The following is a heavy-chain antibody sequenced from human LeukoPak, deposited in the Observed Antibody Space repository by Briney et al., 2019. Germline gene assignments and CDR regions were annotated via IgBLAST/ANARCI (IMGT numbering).Heavy chain of an antibody. CDR3: ARVNRGGWYDF. Sequence: SQTLSLTCALSGDSVSTDSVTWSWFRQSPSRGLEWLGRTYARSKWYDEYAESVKGRIGNNVDTSKNQFSLQLISVTPDDTAIYFCARVNRGGWYDFWGQGTLVTVSS. CDR2: TYARSKWYD. D-gene: IGHD6-19*01. V-gene: IGHV6-1*01. CDR1: GDSVSTDSVT. J-gene: IGHJ4*02.